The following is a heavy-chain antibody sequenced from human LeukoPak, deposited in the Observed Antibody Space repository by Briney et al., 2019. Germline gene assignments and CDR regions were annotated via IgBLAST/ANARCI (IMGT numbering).Heavy chain of an antibody. CDR1: GFTFSSYA. CDR3: AKDFRIGYSAHFDY. Sequence: PGGSLRLSCAASGFTFSSYAMSWVRQAPGKGLEWVSAISGRGGSTYYAGSVKGRFSISRDNSKNTLYLQMDSLRGEDTAVYYCAKDFRIGYSAHFDYWGQGALVTVSS. V-gene: IGHV3-23*01. J-gene: IGHJ4*02. D-gene: IGHD2-21*01. CDR2: ISGRGGST.